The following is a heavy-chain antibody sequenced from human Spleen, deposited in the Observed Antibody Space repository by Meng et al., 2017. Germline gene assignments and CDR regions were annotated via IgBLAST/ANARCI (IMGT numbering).Heavy chain of an antibody. D-gene: IGHD6-19*01. CDR1: GFSFSTYG. Sequence: GESLKISCAASGFSFSTYGMTWVRQAPGVGLEWVSGITSNSAGTYYADSVRGRFTISRDNSKNNVYLQMNSLRGGDTAVYYCANRGNGWYFDYWGQGILVTVSS. CDR3: ANRGNGWYFDY. V-gene: IGHV3-23*01. CDR2: ITSNSAGT. J-gene: IGHJ4*02.